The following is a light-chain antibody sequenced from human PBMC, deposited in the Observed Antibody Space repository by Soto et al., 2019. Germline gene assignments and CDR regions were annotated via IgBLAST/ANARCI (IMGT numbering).Light chain of an antibody. Sequence: EIVMTQSPATLSVSPGERATLSCRASQRVSSNLAWYQQKPGQTPRLHIYGASTRATGIPARFSGSGSGTGFTLTISGVLSDECAVYYCEHYDNWLWTFGQGTNVEIK. CDR2: GAS. CDR3: EHYDNWLWT. CDR1: QRVSSN. J-gene: IGKJ1*01. V-gene: IGKV3-15*01.